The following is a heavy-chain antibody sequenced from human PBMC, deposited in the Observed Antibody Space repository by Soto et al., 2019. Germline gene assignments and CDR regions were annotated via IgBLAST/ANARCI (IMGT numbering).Heavy chain of an antibody. Sequence: QVQLVESGGGVVQPGTSLRLSCKASGFIFRDYLIHWVRQAPGKGLEWLAVLSFDGTTEYYADSTRGRFTISRNIPKSTTYLVINNVRREDTAMYYCARVATRLQSMEVLEYWGQGTLVTVPS. CDR2: LSFDGTTE. V-gene: IGHV3-30*03. CDR1: GFIFRDYL. CDR3: ARVATRLQSMEVLEY. J-gene: IGHJ4*02. D-gene: IGHD2-21*02.